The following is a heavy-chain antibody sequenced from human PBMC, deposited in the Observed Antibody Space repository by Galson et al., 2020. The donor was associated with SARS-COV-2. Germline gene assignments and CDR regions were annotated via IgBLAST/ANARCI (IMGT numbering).Heavy chain of an antibody. J-gene: IGHJ4*02. CDR1: GYSFTSYW. V-gene: IGHV5-51*01. CDR2: IYPGDSDT. CDR3: ARHRSFGELLSVPYFYY. D-gene: IGHD3-10*01. Sequence: GESLKISCKGSGYSFTSYWHGWVRQMPGKGLEWMGIIYPGDSDTRYSPSFQGQVTISADKSISTTYLPGSNLKASDTAMYYCARHRSFGELLSVPYFYYSCQGTLVTVSS.